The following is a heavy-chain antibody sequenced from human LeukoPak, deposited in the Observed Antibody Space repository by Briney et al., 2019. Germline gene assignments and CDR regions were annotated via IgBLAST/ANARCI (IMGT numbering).Heavy chain of an antibody. D-gene: IGHD1-26*01. V-gene: IGHV4-61*02. Sequence: KPSQTLSLTCTVSGGSISSGSYYWSWIRQPAGKGLEWIGRIYTSGSTNYNPSLKSRVTMSVDTSKNQFSLKLSSVTAADTAVYYCARAVRGGSWAYWYFDLWGRGTLVTVSS. J-gene: IGHJ2*01. CDR2: IYTSGST. CDR3: ARAVRGGSWAYWYFDL. CDR1: GGSISSGSYY.